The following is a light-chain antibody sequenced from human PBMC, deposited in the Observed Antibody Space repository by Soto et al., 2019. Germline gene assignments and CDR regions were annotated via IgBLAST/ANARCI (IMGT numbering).Light chain of an antibody. J-gene: IGLJ1*01. Sequence: QSVLTQPPSASGTPGQRVTISCSGSSSNIGSNTVSWYQQLPGTAPKLLIYSNNQRPSGVPDRFSGSKSGTSASLAISGLQSEDEADYYCAAWDDSLNGPSVFGTGTKVTVL. V-gene: IGLV1-44*01. CDR2: SNN. CDR1: SSNIGSNT. CDR3: AAWDDSLNGPSV.